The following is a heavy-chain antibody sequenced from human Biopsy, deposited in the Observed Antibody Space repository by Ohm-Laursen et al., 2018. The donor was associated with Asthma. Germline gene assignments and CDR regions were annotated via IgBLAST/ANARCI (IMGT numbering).Heavy chain of an antibody. CDR2: ISWNSGTI. J-gene: IGHJ6*02. V-gene: IGHV3-9*01. Sequence: SLRLSCAASGFSFDDYAMFWVRQAPGKGLEWVSGISWNSGTIGYADSVKGRFTISRDNAKNSLYLQMDSLGPEDTAVYYCARDMGAGPNQPPSGSGSSHLYGMDIWGQGTTVTVSS. CDR1: GFSFDDYA. CDR3: ARDMGAGPNQPPSGSGSSHLYGMDI. D-gene: IGHD3-10*01.